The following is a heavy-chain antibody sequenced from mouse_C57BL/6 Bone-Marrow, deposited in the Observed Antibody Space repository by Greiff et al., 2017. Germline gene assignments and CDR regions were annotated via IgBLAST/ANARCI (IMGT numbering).Heavy chain of an antibody. V-gene: IGHV14-4*01. CDR3: THYYYGSYYFDY. CDR2: IDPENGDT. Sequence: SGAELVRPGASVKLSCTASGFNIKDDYMHWVKQRPEQGLEWIGWIDPENGDTEYASKFQGKATITADTSSNTAYLQLSSLTSEDTAVYYCTHYYYGSYYFDYWGQGTTLTVSS. CDR1: GFNIKDDY. D-gene: IGHD1-1*01. J-gene: IGHJ2*01.